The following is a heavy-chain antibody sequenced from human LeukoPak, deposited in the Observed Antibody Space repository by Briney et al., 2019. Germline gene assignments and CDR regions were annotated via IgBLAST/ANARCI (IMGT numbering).Heavy chain of an antibody. CDR3: AREVMLIAAAGTQEWWFDP. V-gene: IGHV4-31*03. Sequence: PSQTLSLTCTVSGGSISSGGYYWSWIRQHPGKGLEWIGYIYYSGSTYYNPSLKSRVTISVDTSKNQFSLKLSSVTAADTAVYYCAREVMLIAAAGTQEWWFDPWGQGTLVTVSS. CDR2: IYYSGST. CDR1: GGSISSGGYY. J-gene: IGHJ5*02. D-gene: IGHD6-13*01.